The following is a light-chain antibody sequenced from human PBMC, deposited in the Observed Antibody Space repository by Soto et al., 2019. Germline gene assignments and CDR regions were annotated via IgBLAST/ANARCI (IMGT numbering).Light chain of an antibody. CDR2: TNN. CDR3: AAWDDRPNGYV. Sequence: QSALTQPPSASGTPGQRVTISCSGSSSNIGSNTVNWYQQLPGTAPKLLIYTNNQRPSGVPDRFSGSKSGTSASLAISGLQSEDEADYYCAAWDDRPNGYVFGTGTKVTVL. J-gene: IGLJ1*01. CDR1: SSNIGSNT. V-gene: IGLV1-44*01.